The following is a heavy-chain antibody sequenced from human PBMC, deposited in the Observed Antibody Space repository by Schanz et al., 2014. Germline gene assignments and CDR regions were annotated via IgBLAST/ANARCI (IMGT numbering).Heavy chain of an antibody. CDR2: IKSKTDGGTT. CDR1: GFTFSEVY. Sequence: EVRLVESGGGLVEPGGSLRLSCSGSGFTFSEVYMSWVRQAPGKGVEWVGRIKSKTDGGTTDFAAPVKGRFSISRDDSKNTLYLQMNSLKTEYTALYYCTTAVRATFGLFAYWGQGTLLVTVSS. CDR3: TTAVRATFGLFAY. J-gene: IGHJ4*02. D-gene: IGHD2-15*01. V-gene: IGHV3-15*01.